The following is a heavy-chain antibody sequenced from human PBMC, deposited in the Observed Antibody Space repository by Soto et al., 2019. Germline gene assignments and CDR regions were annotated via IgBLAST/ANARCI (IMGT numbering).Heavy chain of an antibody. D-gene: IGHD3-22*01. CDR2: ISAYNGNT. J-gene: IGHJ4*02. CDR3: ARDEDCDSGGYYDFDY. V-gene: IGHV1-18*01. Sequence: ASVKVSCKASGYTFTSYGISWVRQAPGQGLEWMGWISAYNGNTNYAQKLQGRVTMTTDTSTSTAYMELRSLRSEDTAVYYCARDEDCDSGGYYDFDYWGKGTLVTVSS. CDR1: GYTFTSYG.